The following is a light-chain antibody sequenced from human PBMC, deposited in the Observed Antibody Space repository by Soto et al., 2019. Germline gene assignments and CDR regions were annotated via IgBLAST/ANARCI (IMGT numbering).Light chain of an antibody. Sequence: QSALTQPPSASGSPGQSVTISCTGTSSDVGGNNFVSWCQQHPGKAPKALIYEVNKRPSGVPDRFSGSKSGNTASLTVSGLQAEDEADYYCTSFAGSSVVFGGGTKVTVL. CDR1: SSDVGGNNF. CDR2: EVN. J-gene: IGLJ2*01. V-gene: IGLV2-8*01. CDR3: TSFAGSSVV.